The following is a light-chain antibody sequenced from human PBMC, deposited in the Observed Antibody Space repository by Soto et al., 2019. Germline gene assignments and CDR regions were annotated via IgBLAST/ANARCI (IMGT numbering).Light chain of an antibody. V-gene: IGKV3-15*01. CDR3: QQYNNWPQT. CDR2: GAS. Sequence: EIVMTQSPATLSVSPGERATLSCRASQSVSSNLAWYQQKPGQAPRLLIYGASTSATGIPPRFSGIGSGTEFTLTISSLQSEDCAVYYCQQYNNWPQTFGQGTKLEIK. J-gene: IGKJ2*01. CDR1: QSVSSN.